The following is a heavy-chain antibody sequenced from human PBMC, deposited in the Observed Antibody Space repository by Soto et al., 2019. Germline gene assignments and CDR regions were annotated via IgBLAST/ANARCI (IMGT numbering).Heavy chain of an antibody. D-gene: IGHD6-13*01. V-gene: IGHV5-51*01. CDR3: ARHSSNFRYYYYAMDV. J-gene: IGHJ6*02. CDR1: GYTFTDDW. CDR2: IYPGDSDT. Sequence: GESLKISCKGSGYTFTDDWIGWVRQLPGKGLEWMGIIYPGDSDTRYSPSFQGQVTITDDKSTSTAYLQWNTLKASDTAMYYCARHSSNFRYYYYAMDVWGQGTTVTGSS.